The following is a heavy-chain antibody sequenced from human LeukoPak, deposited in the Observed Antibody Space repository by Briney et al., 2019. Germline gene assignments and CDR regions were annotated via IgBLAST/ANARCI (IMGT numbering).Heavy chain of an antibody. CDR1: GNTFASYW. Sequence: PGESLKISCKASGNTFASYWFGWVRQMPGKGLEWMGIIYPDDSDTRYSPSFQGQVTITADKSISTAYLQWNNLKASDTAMYYCARRIAGSGSDYWGQGTLVTVSS. CDR3: ARRIAGSGSDY. D-gene: IGHD6-13*01. V-gene: IGHV5-51*01. J-gene: IGHJ4*02. CDR2: IYPDDSDT.